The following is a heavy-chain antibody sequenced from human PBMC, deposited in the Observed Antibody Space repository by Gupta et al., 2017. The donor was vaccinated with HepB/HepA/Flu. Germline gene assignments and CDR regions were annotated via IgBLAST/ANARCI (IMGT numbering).Heavy chain of an antibody. Sequence: EVQLVESGGGLVQPGRSLRLSCAASGFTFDDYAMPWVRQAPGKGLEWVSGISWNSGSIGYADSVKGRFTISRDNAKNSLYLQMNSLRAEDTALYYCAKDSSGYYQHFDYWGQGTLVTVSS. D-gene: IGHD3-22*01. CDR1: GFTFDDYA. V-gene: IGHV3-9*01. CDR3: AKDSSGYYQHFDY. CDR2: ISWNSGSI. J-gene: IGHJ4*02.